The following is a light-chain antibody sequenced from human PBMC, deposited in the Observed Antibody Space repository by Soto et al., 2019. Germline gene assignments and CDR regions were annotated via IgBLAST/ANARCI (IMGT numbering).Light chain of an antibody. CDR3: QQSFRTLLS. V-gene: IGKV1-39*01. CDR2: GAS. J-gene: IGKJ4*01. Sequence: EIQSTQSPSSLSASIGDRVTITCRASESIISYLNWYQQKPGKAPKLLISGASTLQSGVPSRFSGRGSGTDFTLAISSLQPEDVGTYYCQQSFRTLLSSGGGTKVDIK. CDR1: ESIISY.